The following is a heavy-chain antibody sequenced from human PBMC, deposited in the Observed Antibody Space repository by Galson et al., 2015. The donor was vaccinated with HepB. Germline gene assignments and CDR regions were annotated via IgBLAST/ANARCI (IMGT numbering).Heavy chain of an antibody. Sequence: SLRLSCAASGLTFSSHWMTWVRQAPGKGLEWVANIKPEGIEKFYVDSVKGRFTISRDNAKDSLYLQMNSLRAEDTAVYYCARGLFWSGYMDYWGQGTLVTVSS. V-gene: IGHV3-7*03. CDR1: GLTFSSHW. CDR2: IKPEGIEK. CDR3: ARGLFWSGYMDY. D-gene: IGHD3-3*01. J-gene: IGHJ4*02.